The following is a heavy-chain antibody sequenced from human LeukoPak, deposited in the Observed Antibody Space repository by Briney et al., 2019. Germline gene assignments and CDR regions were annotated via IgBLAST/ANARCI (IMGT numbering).Heavy chain of an antibody. CDR3: ARGHGYYYYMDV. CDR2: VSVFNGDT. V-gene: IGHV1-18*01. Sequence: ASVKVACKASGYRFSGYGISWVRQAPGQGPEWVGWVSVFNGDTKYAQKFQGRVTVTTEISTDTAYMELSSLRSDDTGVYYCARGHGYYYYMDVWGQGTTVTVSS. J-gene: IGHJ6*03. D-gene: IGHD3-3*01. CDR1: GYRFSGYG.